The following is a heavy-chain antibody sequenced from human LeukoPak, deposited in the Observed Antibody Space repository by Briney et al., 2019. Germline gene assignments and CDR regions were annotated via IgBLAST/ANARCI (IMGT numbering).Heavy chain of an antibody. CDR2: ISSSGPTI. V-gene: IGHV3-48*03. CDR1: GLTFSSYE. D-gene: IGHD1-1*01. J-gene: IGHJ4*02. Sequence: GGSLRLSCAASGLTFSSYEMNWVRQAPGKGLEWVSYISSSGPTIYYADSVKGRFTISRDNAKNSLYLQMNSLRAEDTAVYYCARDSGQTSFDYWGQGTLVTVSS. CDR3: ARDSGQTSFDY.